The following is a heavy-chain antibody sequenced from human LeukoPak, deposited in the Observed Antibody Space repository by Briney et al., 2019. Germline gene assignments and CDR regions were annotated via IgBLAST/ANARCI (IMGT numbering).Heavy chain of an antibody. V-gene: IGHV1-69*13. CDR3: ARASKGIAARPSPFDY. CDR2: IIPIFGTA. Sequence: ASVKVSCKASGGTFSSYAISWVRQAPGQGLEWTGGIIPIFGTANYAQKFQGRVTITADESTSTAYMELSSLRSEDTAVYYCARASKGIAARPSPFDYWGQGTLVTVSS. D-gene: IGHD6-6*01. CDR1: GGTFSSYA. J-gene: IGHJ4*02.